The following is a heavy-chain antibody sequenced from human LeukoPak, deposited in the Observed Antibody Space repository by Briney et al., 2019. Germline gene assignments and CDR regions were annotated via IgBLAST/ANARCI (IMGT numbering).Heavy chain of an antibody. CDR3: ARYSSSPGDY. CDR2: INWIVGST. CDR1: GCTFDDYA. D-gene: IGHD6-13*01. Sequence: GGSVKLSCAASGCTFDDYAMSWVRQAPGKGLEWVGGINWIVGSTNYADSVKGRFTSSRDNAKSSLYLQMNSLRAEDTALYYCARYSSSPGDYWGQGTLVTVSS. V-gene: IGHV3-20*04. J-gene: IGHJ4*02.